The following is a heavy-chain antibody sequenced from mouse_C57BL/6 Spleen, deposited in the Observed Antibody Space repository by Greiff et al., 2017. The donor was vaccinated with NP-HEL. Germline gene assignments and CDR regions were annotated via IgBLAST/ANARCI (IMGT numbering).Heavy chain of an antibody. CDR1: GYAFSSSW. CDR2: IYPGDGDT. Sequence: QVQLQQSGPELVKPGASVKISCKASGYAFSSSWMNWVKQRPGKGLEWIGRIYPGDGDTNYNGKFKGKATLTADKSSSTAYMQLSSLTSEDSAVYFCARENYGSRNYWGQGTTLTVSS. J-gene: IGHJ2*01. CDR3: ARENYGSRNY. V-gene: IGHV1-82*01. D-gene: IGHD1-1*01.